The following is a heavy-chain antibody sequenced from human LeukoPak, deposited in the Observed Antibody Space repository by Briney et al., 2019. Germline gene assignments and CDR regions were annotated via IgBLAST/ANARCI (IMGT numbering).Heavy chain of an antibody. Sequence: PSETLSLACTVSGASISGYYWSWVRQPPLKGLEWIGYIYSSGITRYSPSLKSRLTISVDTSKNQFSLRLSSVTAADTALYYCARLATDSDILTGSDYSGQGTLFTVSS. CDR1: GASISGYY. D-gene: IGHD3-9*01. CDR3: ARLATDSDILTGSDY. V-gene: IGHV4-59*08. J-gene: IGHJ4*02. CDR2: IYSSGIT.